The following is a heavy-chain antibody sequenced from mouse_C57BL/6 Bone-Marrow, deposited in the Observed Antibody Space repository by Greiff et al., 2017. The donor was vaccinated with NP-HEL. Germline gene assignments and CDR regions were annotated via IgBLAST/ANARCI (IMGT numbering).Heavy chain of an antibody. CDR2: ISYDGSN. V-gene: IGHV3-6*01. J-gene: IGHJ2*01. CDR1: GYSITSGYY. Sequence: EVKLMESGPGLVKPSQSLSLTCSVTGYSITSGYYWNWIRQFPGNKLEWMGYISYDGSNNYNPSLKNRISITRDTSKNQFFLKLNSVTTEDTATYYCARGDPGDYFDYWGQGTTLTVSS. CDR3: ARGDPGDYFDY.